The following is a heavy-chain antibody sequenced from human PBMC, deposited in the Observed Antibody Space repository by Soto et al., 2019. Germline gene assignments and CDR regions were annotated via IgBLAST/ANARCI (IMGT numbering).Heavy chain of an antibody. CDR2: ISWNSGSI. J-gene: IGHJ4*02. CDR3: AKDKLGAGYSSGWYEY. D-gene: IGHD6-19*01. Sequence: EVQLVESGGGLVQPGRSLRLSCTASGFTFDDYAMHWVRQAPGKGLEWVSGISWNSGSIGYADSVKGRFTISRDNAKNSLYLQMNSLRAEDTALYYGAKDKLGAGYSSGWYEYWGQGSLVTVSS. V-gene: IGHV3-9*01. CDR1: GFTFDDYA.